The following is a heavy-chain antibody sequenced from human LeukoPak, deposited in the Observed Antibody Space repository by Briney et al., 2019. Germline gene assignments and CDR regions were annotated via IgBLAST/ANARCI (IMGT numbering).Heavy chain of an antibody. D-gene: IGHD1-26*01. Sequence: SSETLSLTCTVSGASSSSYYWSWIRQPPGKGLEWIGYIYYGSTNYNPSLKSRVTISLDTSKNKFSLEVNSVTAADTAVYYCAAIVGATTGKPFDYWGQGTLVTVSS. V-gene: IGHV4-59*01. CDR2: IYYGST. CDR1: GASSSSYY. CDR3: AAIVGATTGKPFDY. J-gene: IGHJ4*02.